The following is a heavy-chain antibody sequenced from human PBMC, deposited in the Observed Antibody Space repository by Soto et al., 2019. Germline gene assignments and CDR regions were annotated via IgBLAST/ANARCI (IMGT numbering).Heavy chain of an antibody. CDR3: ARDKESGGCWYRHYYGMDV. CDR2: IYHSGST. V-gene: IGHV4-4*02. D-gene: IGHD6-13*01. CDR1: GGSISSSNW. Sequence: PSETLSLTCAVSGGSISSSNWWSWVRQPPGKGLEWIGEIYHSGSTNYNPSLKSRVTISVDKSKNQFSLKLSSVTAADTAVYYCARDKESGGCWYRHYYGMDVWGQGTTVTVSS. J-gene: IGHJ6*02.